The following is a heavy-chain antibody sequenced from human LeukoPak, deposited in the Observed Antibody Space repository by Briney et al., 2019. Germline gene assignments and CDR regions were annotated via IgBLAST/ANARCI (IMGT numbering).Heavy chain of an antibody. J-gene: IGHJ4*02. CDR3: ARGWSGTIDY. D-gene: IGHD3-3*01. CDR1: GGSISSYY. Sequence: SEILSLTWTVSGGSISSYYWSWIRQPPGKGLEWIGYIYYSGSTNYNPSLKSRVTISVDTSKNQFSLKLSSVTAADTAVYYCARGWSGTIDYWGQGTLDTVSS. CDR2: IYYSGST. V-gene: IGHV4-59*01.